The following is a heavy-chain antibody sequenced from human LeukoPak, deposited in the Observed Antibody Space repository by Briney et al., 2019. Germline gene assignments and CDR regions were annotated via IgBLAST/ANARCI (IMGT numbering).Heavy chain of an antibody. CDR3: ATAYSSSSTPYYYYGMDV. D-gene: IGHD6-13*01. V-gene: IGHV3-11*01. CDR1: GFTFSDYY. CDR2: ISSSGSTI. J-gene: IGHJ6*02. Sequence: PGGSLRLSCAASGFTFSDYYMSWIRQAPGKGLEWVSYISSSGSTIYYADSVKGRFTISRDNAKNSLYLQMNSLRAEDTAVYYCATAYSSSSTPYYYYGMDVWGQGTTVTVSS.